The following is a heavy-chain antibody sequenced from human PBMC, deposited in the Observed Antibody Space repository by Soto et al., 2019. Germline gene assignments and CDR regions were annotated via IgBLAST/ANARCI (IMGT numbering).Heavy chain of an antibody. CDR1: GLTFSSCG. V-gene: IGHV3-30*18. J-gene: IGHJ5*02. CDR2: ISYDGSNK. D-gene: IGHD2-21*02. CDR3: AKDGCGGDCYSDWFDP. Sequence: PDCSPRPSCAGSGLTFSSCGTQWVRQTPGKGLEWVAVISYDGSNKYYADSVKGRFTISRDNSKNTLYLQMNSLRAEDTAVYYCAKDGCGGDCYSDWFDPWGQGTLVTVSS.